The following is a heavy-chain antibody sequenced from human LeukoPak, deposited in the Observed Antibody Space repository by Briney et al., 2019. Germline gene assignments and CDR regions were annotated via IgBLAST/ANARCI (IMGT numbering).Heavy chain of an antibody. CDR2: ISGGGDIT. CDR3: GRAMDV. Sequence: GGSLRLSCAASGFNFANHAMSWVRQTPGKGLEWVSAISGGGDITYYADSVTGRFTISRDNAKNSLYLQMSSLRVEDTAVYYCGRAMDVWGQGTTVTVSS. CDR1: GFNFANHA. V-gene: IGHV3-23*01. J-gene: IGHJ6*02.